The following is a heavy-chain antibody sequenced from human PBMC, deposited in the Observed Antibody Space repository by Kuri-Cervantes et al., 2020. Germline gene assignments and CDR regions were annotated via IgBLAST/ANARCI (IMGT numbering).Heavy chain of an antibody. D-gene: IGHD3-22*01. CDR3: ARGLHYYDSSGYPY. CDR1: GFTFSDYY. CDR2: ISSGDVTI. V-gene: IGHV3-11*01. J-gene: IGHJ4*01. Sequence: GESLKISCAASGFTFSDYYMSWIRQAPGKGPEWVSYISSGDVTIYYADSVKGRFTISRDNAKNSLYLQMNSLRAEDTAVYYCARGLHYYDSSGYPYWGHGTLVTVSS.